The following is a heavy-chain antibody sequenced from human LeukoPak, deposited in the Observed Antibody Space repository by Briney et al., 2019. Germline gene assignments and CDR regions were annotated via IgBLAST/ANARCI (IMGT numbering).Heavy chain of an antibody. CDR3: ARGLYSSSWNDFDY. CDR1: GYTFTSYD. J-gene: IGHJ4*02. CDR2: INTNTGNP. Sequence: ASVKVSCKASGYTFTSYDINWVRQATGQGLEWMGWINTNTGNPTYAQGFTGRFVFSLDTSVSTAYLQISSLKAEDTAVYYCARGLYSSSWNDFDYWGQGTLVTVSS. V-gene: IGHV7-4-1*02. D-gene: IGHD6-13*01.